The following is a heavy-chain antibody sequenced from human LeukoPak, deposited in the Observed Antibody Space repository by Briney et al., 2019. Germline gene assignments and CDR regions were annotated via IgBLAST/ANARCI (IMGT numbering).Heavy chain of an antibody. CDR2: ISAYNGNT. D-gene: IGHD3-10*01. J-gene: IGHJ4*02. V-gene: IGHV1-18*04. CDR3: ARDTYYYGSGSYDY. Sequence: GASVKVSYKASGYTFTSYGISWVRQAPGQGLEWMGWISAYNGNTNYAQKLQGRVTMTTDTSTSTAYMELRSLRSDDTAVYYCARDTYYYGSGSYDYWGQGTLVTVSS. CDR1: GYTFTSYG.